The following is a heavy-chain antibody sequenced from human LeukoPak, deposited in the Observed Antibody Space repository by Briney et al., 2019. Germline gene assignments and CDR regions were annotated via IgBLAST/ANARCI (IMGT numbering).Heavy chain of an antibody. CDR3: AGSTVYYYYGMDV. CDR2: IYYSGST. D-gene: IGHD2-2*01. V-gene: IGHV4-59*08. Sequence: PSETLSLTCTVSGGSISSYYWSWIRQPPGKGLEWIGYIYYSGSTYYNPSLKSRVTISVDTSKNQFSLKLSSVTAADTAVYYCAGSTVYYYYGMDVWGQGTTVTVSS. CDR1: GGSISSYY. J-gene: IGHJ6*02.